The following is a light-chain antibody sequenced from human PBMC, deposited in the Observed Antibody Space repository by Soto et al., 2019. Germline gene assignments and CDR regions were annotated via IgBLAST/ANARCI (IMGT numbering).Light chain of an antibody. CDR1: QSVSNY. CDR3: QQRSNWPSIT. V-gene: IGKV3-11*01. CDR2: DAS. Sequence: EIVLTQSPATLSLSPGERATLSCRASQSVSNYLAWYQQKPGQAPRLLIYDASNRATGIPARFTGSGSGTDFTLTISSLEPEDFAVYYCQQRSNWPSITFGQGTRLEIK. J-gene: IGKJ5*01.